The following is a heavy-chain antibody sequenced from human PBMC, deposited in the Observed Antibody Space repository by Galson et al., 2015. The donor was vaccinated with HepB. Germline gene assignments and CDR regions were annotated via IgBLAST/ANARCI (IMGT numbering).Heavy chain of an antibody. Sequence: SVKVSCKASGYTFNTYGISWVRRAPGQGLEWMGWISAYNGNTNYAQKVQGRVTMTTDTSTSTAYMELRSLRSDDTAVYYCARDTYYGVVIAHDAFDIWGQGTMVTVSS. D-gene: IGHD3-3*01. V-gene: IGHV1-18*01. CDR1: GYTFNTYG. CDR3: ARDTYYGVVIAHDAFDI. CDR2: ISAYNGNT. J-gene: IGHJ3*02.